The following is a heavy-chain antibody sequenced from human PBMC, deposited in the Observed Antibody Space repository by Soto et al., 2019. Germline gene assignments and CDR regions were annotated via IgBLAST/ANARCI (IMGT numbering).Heavy chain of an antibody. V-gene: IGHV1-69*08. J-gene: IGHJ2*01. D-gene: IGHD4-17*01. CDR1: GGTFSSHT. CDR2: IIPALGTA. CDR3: ARPAFGEYWYFDL. Sequence: QDQLVQSGAEVKKPGSSVKVSCKASGGTFSSHTFSWVRQAPGQGLEWMGRIIPALGTATYAQKFQGRVTITADESATTVYMELNSLRSEDTAVYYCARPAFGEYWYFDLWGRGTLVTVSS.